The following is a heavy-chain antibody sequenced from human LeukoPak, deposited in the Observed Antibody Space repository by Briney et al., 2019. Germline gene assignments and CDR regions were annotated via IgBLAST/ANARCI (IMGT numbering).Heavy chain of an antibody. CDR1: GGSVGSGDYY. CDR3: ARNPGLYYDFWSGPYYMDV. CDR2: IYYSGST. J-gene: IGHJ6*03. Sequence: PSETLSLTCTVSGGSVGSGDYYWSWIRQPPGKGLEWIGYIYYSGSTYYNPSLKSRVTISVDTSKNQFSLKLSSVTAADTAVYYCARNPGLYYDFWSGPYYMDVWGKGTTVTVSS. D-gene: IGHD3-3*01. V-gene: IGHV4-30-4*08.